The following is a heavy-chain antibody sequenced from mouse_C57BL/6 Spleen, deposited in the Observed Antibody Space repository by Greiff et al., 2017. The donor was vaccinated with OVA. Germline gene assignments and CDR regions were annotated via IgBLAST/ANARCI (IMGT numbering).Heavy chain of an antibody. J-gene: IGHJ4*01. CDR2: ISSGSSTI. Sequence: EVKVVESGGGLVKPGGSLKLSCAASGFTFSDYGMHWVRQAPEKGLEWVAYISSGSSTIYYADTVKGRFTISRDNAKNTLFLQMTSLRSEDTAMYYCAKYSNPYAMDYWGQGTSVTVSS. CDR3: AKYSNPYAMDY. CDR1: GFTFSDYG. D-gene: IGHD2-5*01. V-gene: IGHV5-17*01.